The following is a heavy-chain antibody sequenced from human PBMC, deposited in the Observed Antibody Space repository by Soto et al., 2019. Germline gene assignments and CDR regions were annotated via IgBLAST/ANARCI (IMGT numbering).Heavy chain of an antibody. CDR3: ARGLMTTAVYYFDY. Sequence: EVQLVESGGGLVQPGGSLRLCCAASGFTFSDHYMDWVRQAPGKGLEWVGRIRNKAYTYTTEYAASVKGRFTISRDDSKNSVYLQMNSLKTDDTAVYYCARGLMTTAVYYFDYWGQGTLVTVSS. CDR1: GFTFSDHY. V-gene: IGHV3-72*01. J-gene: IGHJ4*02. CDR2: IRNKAYTYTT. D-gene: IGHD4-17*01.